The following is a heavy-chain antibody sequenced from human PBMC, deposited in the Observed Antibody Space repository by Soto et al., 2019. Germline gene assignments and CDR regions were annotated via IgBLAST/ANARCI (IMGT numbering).Heavy chain of an antibody. CDR3: ARMDGDYNYYGLDV. CDR1: GFSLTNGRMG. CDR2: FFSDAER. Sequence: SGPTLVNPTETLTLTCSVSGFSLTNGRMGVSWIRQPPGKALEWLAHFFSDAERSYSTSMQSRLNMYKDSSGSQVVLTMTNMAPTDTATYFCARMDGDYNYYGLDVWGHGIAVTVSS. D-gene: IGHD4-17*01. J-gene: IGHJ6*02. V-gene: IGHV2-26*01.